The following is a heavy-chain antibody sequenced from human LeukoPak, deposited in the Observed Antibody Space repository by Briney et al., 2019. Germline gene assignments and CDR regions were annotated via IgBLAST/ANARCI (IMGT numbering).Heavy chain of an antibody. V-gene: IGHV4-59*01. CDR3: ARVRGFLEWLVDY. J-gene: IGHJ4*02. Sequence: SETLSLTCTVSGGSISSYYWSWIRQPPGKGLEWIGYIYYSGSTNYNPSLKSRVTISVDTSKNQFSLKLSSVTAADTAVYYCARVRGFLEWLVDYWGQGTLVTVSS. D-gene: IGHD3-3*01. CDR1: GGSISSYY. CDR2: IYYSGST.